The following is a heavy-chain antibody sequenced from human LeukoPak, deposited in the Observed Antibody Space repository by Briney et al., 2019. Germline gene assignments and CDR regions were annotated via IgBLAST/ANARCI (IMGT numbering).Heavy chain of an antibody. D-gene: IGHD1-1*01. CDR3: ARAPYNWNDGDY. V-gene: IGHV1-18*04. CDR1: GYTFTSYG. J-gene: IGHJ4*02. CDR2: ISAYNGNT. Sequence: ASVKVSCKASGYTFTSYGISWVRQAPGQGPEWMGWISAYNGNTNYAQKLQGRVTMTTDTSTSTAYMELRSLRSDDTAVYYCARAPYNWNDGDYWGQGTLVTVSS.